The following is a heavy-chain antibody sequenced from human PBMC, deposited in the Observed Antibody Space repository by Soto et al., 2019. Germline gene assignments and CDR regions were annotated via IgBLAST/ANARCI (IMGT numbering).Heavy chain of an antibody. Sequence: PSETLSLTCAVYGGSFSGYYWSWIRQPPGKGLEWIGEINHSGSTNYNPSLKSRVTISVDTSKNQFSLKLSSVTAADTAVYYCARDERITGMHHNWFDPWGQGTLVTVSS. J-gene: IGHJ5*02. V-gene: IGHV4-34*01. CDR2: INHSGST. CDR1: GGSFSGYY. CDR3: ARDERITGMHHNWFDP. D-gene: IGHD1-20*01.